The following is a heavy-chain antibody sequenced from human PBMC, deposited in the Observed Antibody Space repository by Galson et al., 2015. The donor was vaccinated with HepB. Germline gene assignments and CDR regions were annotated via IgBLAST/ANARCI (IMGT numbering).Heavy chain of an antibody. D-gene: IGHD2-15*01. V-gene: IGHV1-69*10. J-gene: IGHJ3*01. CDR2: IIPILGIA. CDR1: GGTFSSYA. CDR3: ARGAVGYCSGGSCYSGYYDYAFDL. Sequence: SVKVSCKASGGTFSSYAISWVRQAPGQGLEWMGGIIPILGIANYAQKFQGRVTITADKSTSTAYMELSSLRSEDTAVYYCARGAVGYCSGGSCYSGYYDYAFDLWGQGTMVTVFS.